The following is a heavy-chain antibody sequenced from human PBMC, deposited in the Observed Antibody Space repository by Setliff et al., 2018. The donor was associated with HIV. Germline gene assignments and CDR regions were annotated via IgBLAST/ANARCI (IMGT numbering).Heavy chain of an antibody. Sequence: PSETLSLTCTVSGGSISSYYWSWIRQPPGKGLEWIGYIYYSGGSDYNPSLKSRVTISVDTSKNQLSLKLRSVAAADTAVYYCARGGYRDGYDYWGQGTLVTVSS. CDR2: IYYSGGS. CDR3: ARGGYRDGYDY. J-gene: IGHJ4*02. D-gene: IGHD5-18*01. CDR1: GGSISSYY. V-gene: IGHV4-59*01.